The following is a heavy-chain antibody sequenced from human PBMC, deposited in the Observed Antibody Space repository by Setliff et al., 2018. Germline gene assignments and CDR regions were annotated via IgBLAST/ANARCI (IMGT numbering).Heavy chain of an antibody. CDR2: MNAGNGNT. J-gene: IGHJ4*02. CDR3: ARGRAHYYFSGSFMDY. V-gene: IGHV1-3*01. D-gene: IGHD3-10*01. CDR1: GYTFLNYD. Sequence: GASVKVSCKASGYTFLNYDIHWVRQAPGQGLEWMGWMNAGNGNTEYSQKFKGRVTLSRDTSANIAYMELRSLTSEDTAVYYCARGRAHYYFSGSFMDYWGQGTLVT.